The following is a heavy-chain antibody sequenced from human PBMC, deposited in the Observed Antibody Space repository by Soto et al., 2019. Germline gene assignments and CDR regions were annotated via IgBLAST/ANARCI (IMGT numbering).Heavy chain of an antibody. J-gene: IGHJ4*02. CDR3: AKDLAGPPAPEFDY. CDR1: GFTFSSYA. CDR2: ISGSGGST. V-gene: IGHV3-23*01. Sequence: LRLSCAASGFTFSSYAMSWVRQAPGKGLEWVSAISGSGGSTYYADSVKGRFTISRDNSKNTLYLQMNSLRAEDTAVYYCAKDLAGPPAPEFDYWGQGTLVTVSS. D-gene: IGHD2-2*01.